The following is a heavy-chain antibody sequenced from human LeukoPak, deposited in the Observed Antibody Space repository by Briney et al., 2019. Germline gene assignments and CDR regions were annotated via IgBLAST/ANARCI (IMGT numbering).Heavy chain of an antibody. D-gene: IGHD6-6*01. CDR2: IIPIFGTA. CDR3: ARSSIAARPFDY. V-gene: IGHV1-69*05. J-gene: IGHJ4*02. Sequence: SVKVSCKASGGTFSSYAISWVRQAPGQGLEWMGGIIPIFGTANYAQKFQGRVTITTDESTSTAYRELSSLRSEDTAVYYCARSSIAARPFDYWGQGTLVTVSS. CDR1: GGTFSSYA.